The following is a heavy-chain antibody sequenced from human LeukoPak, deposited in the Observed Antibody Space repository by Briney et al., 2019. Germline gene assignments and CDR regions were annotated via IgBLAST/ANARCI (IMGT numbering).Heavy chain of an antibody. CDR3: AKDQGLGTIFGVDTINLFDY. CDR2: ISYDGSNK. J-gene: IGHJ4*02. D-gene: IGHD3-3*01. CDR1: GFTFSSYG. Sequence: GGSLRLSCAASGFTFSSYGMHWVRQAPGKGLEWVAVISYDGSNKYYADSVKGRFTISRDNSKNTLYLQMNSLRAEDTAVYYCAKDQGLGTIFGVDTINLFDYWGQGTLVTVSS. V-gene: IGHV3-30*18.